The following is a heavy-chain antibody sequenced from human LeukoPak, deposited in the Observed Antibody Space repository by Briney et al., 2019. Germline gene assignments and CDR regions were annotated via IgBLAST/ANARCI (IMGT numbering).Heavy chain of an antibody. CDR3: ARLLRVAATWKNYYSHYMDV. Sequence: ASVKVSCKASGYTFTSYGISWVRQAPGQGLDWMGWISAYNGNTNYAQKLQGRVTMTTDTSTSTAYMELRSLRSDDTAVYYCARLLRVAATWKNYYSHYMDVWGKGTTVTVSS. CDR1: GYTFTSYG. D-gene: IGHD2-15*01. V-gene: IGHV1-18*01. J-gene: IGHJ6*03. CDR2: ISAYNGNT.